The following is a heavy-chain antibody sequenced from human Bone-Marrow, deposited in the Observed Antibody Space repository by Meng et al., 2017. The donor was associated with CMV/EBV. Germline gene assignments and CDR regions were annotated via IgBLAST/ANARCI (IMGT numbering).Heavy chain of an antibody. Sequence: SETLSLTCTVSGGSVSSGTYFWSWVRQSPGKGLEWIGYISYSGTTDYDPSLKSRVTISLDTSKNQFSLKLGSVTAADTAVYYCAREGIEFYTPNSIYYYCGMDVWGQGTTVTVSS. J-gene: IGHJ6*02. CDR3: AREGIEFYTPNSIYYYCGMDV. D-gene: IGHD2-2*02. CDR2: ISYSGTT. CDR1: GGSVSSGTYF. V-gene: IGHV4-61*01.